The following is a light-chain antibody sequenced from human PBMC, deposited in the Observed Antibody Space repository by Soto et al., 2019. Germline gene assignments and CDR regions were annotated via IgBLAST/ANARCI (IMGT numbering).Light chain of an antibody. J-gene: IGKJ1*01. CDR1: QSISSW. CDR3: QQYNSYSPWT. CDR2: DAS. V-gene: IGKV1-5*01. Sequence: DIQMTQSPSTLSASVGDRVTITCRVSQSISSWLAWYQQKPGKVPKLLIYDASSLESGVPSRFSGSGSGTEFTLTISSLQPDDFATYYCQQYNSYSPWTFGQGTKVEIK.